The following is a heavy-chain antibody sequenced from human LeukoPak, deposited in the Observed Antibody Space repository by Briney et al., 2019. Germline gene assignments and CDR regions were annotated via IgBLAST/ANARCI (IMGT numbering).Heavy chain of an antibody. D-gene: IGHD5-18*01. CDR3: AKDHLAGYSYGGYYFDY. V-gene: IGHV3-30*18. CDR1: GFTFSSYA. Sequence: GGSLRLSCAASGFTFSSYAMSWVRQAPGKGLEWVAVISYDGSNKNYVDSVKGRFTISRDNSKNTLYLQMSSLRGEDTAVYYCAKDHLAGYSYGGYYFDYWGQGTLVTVSS. CDR2: ISYDGSNK. J-gene: IGHJ4*02.